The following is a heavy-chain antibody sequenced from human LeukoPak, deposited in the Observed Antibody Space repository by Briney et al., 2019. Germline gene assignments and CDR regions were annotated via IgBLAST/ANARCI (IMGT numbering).Heavy chain of an antibody. J-gene: IGHJ5*02. V-gene: IGHV1-2*02. CDR1: GYTFSDYN. CDR2: INPNSGVT. Sequence: ASVKLSCKASGYTFSDYNINWVRQAPGQGLEWMGWINPNSGVTTYAQKFQGRVTMTRDTSISTAFMELSRLKSDDTAVYFCASLDYADLWGQGTLVTVSS. D-gene: IGHD4-17*01. CDR3: ASLDYADL.